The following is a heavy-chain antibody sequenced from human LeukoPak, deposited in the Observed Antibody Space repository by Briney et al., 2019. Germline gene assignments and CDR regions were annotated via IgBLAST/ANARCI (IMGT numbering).Heavy chain of an antibody. Sequence: SGRPLRLSCAASGFTFSSYGMHWVRQARGKGLKWVAVIWDDGSNQYYADSLKGRFTISRDNSKNTLFLRMNSLRAEDTAVYYCSKVAESSSPGYFYMDVWGKRTTRTVSS. CDR1: GFTFSSYG. CDR3: SKVAESSSPGYFYMDV. J-gene: IGHJ6*04. V-gene: IGHV3-33*06. D-gene: IGHD6-6*01. CDR2: IWDDGSNQ.